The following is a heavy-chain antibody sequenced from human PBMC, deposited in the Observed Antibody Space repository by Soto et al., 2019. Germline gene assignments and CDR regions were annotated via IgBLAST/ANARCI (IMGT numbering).Heavy chain of an antibody. CDR2: INHSGST. V-gene: IGHV4-34*01. CDR1: GGSFSGYY. J-gene: IGHJ4*02. Sequence: SETLSLTCAVYGGSFSGYYWSWIRQPPGKGLEWIGEINHSGSTNYNPSLKSRVTISVDTSKNQFSLKLSSVTAADTAVYYCARVCRTTPTLTGFFDYWGQGTLVTVSS. CDR3: ARVCRTTPTLTGFFDY. D-gene: IGHD7-27*01.